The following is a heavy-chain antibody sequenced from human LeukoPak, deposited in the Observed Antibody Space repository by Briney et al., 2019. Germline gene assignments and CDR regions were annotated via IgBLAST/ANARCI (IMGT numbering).Heavy chain of an antibody. V-gene: IGHV3-48*03. Sequence: GGSLRLSCAPSGFTLSNYEMNWLRLTPAKGLEWISYITKGGATVLYAESVKGRFTISRDNANSSLYLQMNSLRAEDTAVYFCARLSVSITRRFDLWGQGTLVTVSS. CDR1: GFTLSNYE. CDR3: ARLSVSITRRFDL. CDR2: ITKGGATV. D-gene: IGHD3-3*01. J-gene: IGHJ5*02.